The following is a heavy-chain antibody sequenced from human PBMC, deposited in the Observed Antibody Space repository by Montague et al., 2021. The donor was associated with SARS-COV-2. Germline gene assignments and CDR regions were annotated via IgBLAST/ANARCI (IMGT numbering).Heavy chain of an antibody. V-gene: IGHV4-34*01. J-gene: IGHJ4*02. CDR2: INYAGST. Sequence: SETLSLTCAVSGGSFSDYHWTWIRQSPGEGLEWIGQINYAGSTKYNPSLKSRVTISIDTSKNQFSLKLTSVTAADTAVYYCASGAPGYWGQGTLVTVSS. D-gene: IGHD1-1*01. CDR1: GGSFSDYH. CDR3: ASGAPGY.